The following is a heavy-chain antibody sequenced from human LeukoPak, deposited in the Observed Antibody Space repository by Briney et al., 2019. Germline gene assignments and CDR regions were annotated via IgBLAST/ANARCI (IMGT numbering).Heavy chain of an antibody. D-gene: IGHD4-23*01. J-gene: IGHJ4*02. V-gene: IGHV3-21*01. CDR3: ARGGLGNFD. Sequence: GGSLRLSCAASGFTFSSYGMSWVRQAPGKGLEWVSTISGSGFSTYYADSVKGRFTISRDNAKNSLYLQMNSLRAEDTAVYYCARGGLGNFDWGQGTLVTVSS. CDR2: ISGSGFST. CDR1: GFTFSSYG.